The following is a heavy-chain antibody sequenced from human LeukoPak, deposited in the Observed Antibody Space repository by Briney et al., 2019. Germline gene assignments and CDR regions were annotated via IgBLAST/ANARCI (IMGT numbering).Heavy chain of an antibody. CDR3: ARPHCSSTSCYAETQNWFDP. V-gene: IGHV1-2*06. CDR1: GYTFTGYY. J-gene: IGHJ5*02. Sequence: ASVKVSCKASGYTFTGYYMHWVRQAPGQGLEWMGRINPNSGGTNYAQKFQGRVTMTRYTSISTAYMELSRLRSDDTAVYYCARPHCSSTSCYAETQNWFDPWGQGTLVTVSS. D-gene: IGHD2-2*01. CDR2: INPNSGGT.